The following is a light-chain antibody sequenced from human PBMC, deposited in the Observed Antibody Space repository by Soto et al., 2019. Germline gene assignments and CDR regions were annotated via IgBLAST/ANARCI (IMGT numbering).Light chain of an antibody. V-gene: IGLV1-47*01. J-gene: IGLJ2*01. CDR3: AAWDDSLSGVV. CDR2: RNN. CDR1: SSNIGSNY. Sequence: QSALTQPPSASGTPGQSVTISCSGSSSNIGSNYVYWYQQLPGTAPKLLIYRNNQRPSGVPDRFSGSKSGTSASLAISGLRSEDEADYYCAAWDDSLSGVVFGGGTQLTVL.